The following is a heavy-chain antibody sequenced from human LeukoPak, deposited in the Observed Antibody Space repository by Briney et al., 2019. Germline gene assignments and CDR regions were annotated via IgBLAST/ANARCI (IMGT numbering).Heavy chain of an antibody. CDR1: GYTFRTYG. CDR3: ARENWGFDY. V-gene: IGHV7-4-1*02. D-gene: IGHD7-27*01. CDR2: INTNTGNP. J-gene: IGHJ4*02. Sequence: ASVKASCKASGYTFRTYGIYWVRQAPGQGLEYMGWINTNTGNPTYAQGFTGRFVFSLDTSVSTAYLQISGLKIEDTAVYYCARENWGFDYWGQGTLVTVSS.